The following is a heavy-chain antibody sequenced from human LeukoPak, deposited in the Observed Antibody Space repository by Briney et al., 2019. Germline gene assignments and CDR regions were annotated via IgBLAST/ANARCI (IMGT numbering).Heavy chain of an antibody. V-gene: IGHV4-38-2*02. Sequence: KPSETLSLTCTVSGYSISSGYYWGWIRQPPGKGLEWIGSIYHSGSTYYNPSLKSRVTISVDASKNQFSLKLSSVTAADTAVYYCARDARGSLYYYYMDVWGKGTTVTVSS. CDR3: ARDARGSLYYYYMDV. J-gene: IGHJ6*03. D-gene: IGHD6-13*01. CDR1: GYSISSGYY. CDR2: IYHSGST.